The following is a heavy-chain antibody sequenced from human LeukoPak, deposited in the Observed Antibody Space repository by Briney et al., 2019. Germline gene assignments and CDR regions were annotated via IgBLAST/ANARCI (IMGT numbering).Heavy chain of an antibody. D-gene: IGHD6-13*01. CDR3: ARETKDGVFFDY. Sequence: GASVNVSCTTSGYIFTKYDISWVRQAPGQGPEWMGWITPYNGNAQSAPKFEGRVTMTTDTSASTAYLELRGLKSDDTAVYYCARETKDGVFFDYWGQGTLVIVSS. CDR2: ITPYNGNA. V-gene: IGHV1-18*01. CDR1: GYIFTKYD. J-gene: IGHJ4*02.